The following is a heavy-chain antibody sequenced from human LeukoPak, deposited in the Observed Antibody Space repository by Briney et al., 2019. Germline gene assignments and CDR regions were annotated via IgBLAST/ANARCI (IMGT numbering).Heavy chain of an antibody. V-gene: IGHV4-4*07. D-gene: IGHD2-2*01. CDR1: GGSISSYY. J-gene: IGHJ4*02. CDR2: IYTSGST. Sequence: SETPSLTCTVSGGSISSYYWSWIRQPAAKGLEWIGRIYTSGSTNYNPSLKSRVTMSVDTSKNQFSLKLSSVTAADTAVYYCARSSPSYCSSTSCYIFDYWGQGTLVTVSS. CDR3: ARSSPSYCSSTSCYIFDY.